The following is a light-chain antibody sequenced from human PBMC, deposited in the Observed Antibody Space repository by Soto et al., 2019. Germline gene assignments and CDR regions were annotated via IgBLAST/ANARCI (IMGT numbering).Light chain of an antibody. CDR3: QQYGSSPIT. V-gene: IGKV3D-20*01. Sequence: IVLTQSPATLSSSPGERATLSCWASQSVSSSYVAWYQHKPGLAPRLLIHDTSSRAIGIPDRFSGSKSGTNFTLTIRRMEPEDVGMYYCQQYGSSPITFGQGTRLEI. CDR2: DTS. CDR1: QSVSSSY. J-gene: IGKJ5*01.